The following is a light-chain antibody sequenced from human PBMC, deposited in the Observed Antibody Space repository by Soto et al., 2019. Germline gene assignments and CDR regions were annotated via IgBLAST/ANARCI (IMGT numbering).Light chain of an antibody. V-gene: IGLV8-61*01. CDR3: VLYMGSGTPV. Sequence: QAVVTQEPSFSVSPGGTVTLTCGLNSGSVSTTYYPGWYQQTPGQAPRTLIYSTNTRSSGVPDRFSGSILGNKAALTITGAQADDDSDYYCVLYMGSGTPVFGGGTKLTVL. CDR1: SGSVSTTYY. CDR2: STN. J-gene: IGLJ2*01.